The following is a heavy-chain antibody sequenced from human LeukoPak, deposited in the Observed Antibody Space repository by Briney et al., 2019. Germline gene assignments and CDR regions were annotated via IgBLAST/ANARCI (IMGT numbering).Heavy chain of an antibody. Sequence: SVKVSCKASGGTFISYAISWVRQAPGQGLEWMGGIIPIFGTANYAQKFQGRVTITADESTSTAYMELSSLRSEDTAVYYCARVRGSYYLSAFDIWGQGTMVTVSS. CDR3: ARVRGSYYLSAFDI. J-gene: IGHJ3*02. CDR2: IIPIFGTA. V-gene: IGHV1-69*13. CDR1: GGTFISYA. D-gene: IGHD1-26*01.